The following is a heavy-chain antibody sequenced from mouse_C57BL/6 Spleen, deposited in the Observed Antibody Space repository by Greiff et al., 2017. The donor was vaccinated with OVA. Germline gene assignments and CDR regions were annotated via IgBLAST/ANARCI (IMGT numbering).Heavy chain of an antibody. CDR1: GYAFSSSW. J-gene: IGHJ4*01. Sequence: VQLQQSGPELVKPGASVKISCKASGYAFSSSWMNWVKQRPGKGLEWIGRIYPGDGDTNYNGKFKGTATLTADKSSSTAYMQLSSLTSEDSAVYFCARLYYYAMDYWGQGTSVTVSS. CDR3: ARLYYYAMDY. V-gene: IGHV1-82*01. CDR2: IYPGDGDT.